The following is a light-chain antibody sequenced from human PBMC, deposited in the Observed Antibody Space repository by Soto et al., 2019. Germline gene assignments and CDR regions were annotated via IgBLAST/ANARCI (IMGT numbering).Light chain of an antibody. CDR1: QSLTSRY. Sequence: EIVLTQSPGTLSLSRGERATLSCRASQSLTSRYLAWYRHKPGQAPRLLIYGTSSRATGIPDRFSGSGSGTDFTLTISRLEPEDFAVYYCQQYHSSPRTFGQGTKVDI. J-gene: IGKJ1*01. V-gene: IGKV3-20*01. CDR2: GTS. CDR3: QQYHSSPRT.